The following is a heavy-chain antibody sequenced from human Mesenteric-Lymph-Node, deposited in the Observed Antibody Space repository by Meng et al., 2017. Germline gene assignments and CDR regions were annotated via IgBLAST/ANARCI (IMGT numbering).Heavy chain of an antibody. J-gene: IGHJ4*02. D-gene: IGHD5-24*01. CDR2: IRSKANIYAA. Sequence: GEFPKTFRAAFGFTLSGLAMHWVRQASGKGPEWVGRIRSKANIYAAAYAASVKGRFTISRDDSKNTSYLPMNSLKTEDTAVYYCTKHDGNTADMNYWGQGTLVTVSS. CDR3: TKHDGNTADMNY. CDR1: GFTLSGLA. V-gene: IGHV3-73*01.